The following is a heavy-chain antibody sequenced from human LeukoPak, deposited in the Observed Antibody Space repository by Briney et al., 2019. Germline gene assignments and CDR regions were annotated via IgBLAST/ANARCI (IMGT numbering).Heavy chain of an antibody. CDR2: IKLDGSEK. D-gene: IGHD3-3*01. Sequence: PGGSLRLSCATSGFTLSTFWMSWVRQAPGKGLEWVATIKLDGSEKYYVDSVKGRFTISRDDAKTSLYLQMNSLRAEDTAVYYCARGSGWRSLDYWGQGTPVTVSS. J-gene: IGHJ4*02. V-gene: IGHV3-7*01. CDR3: ARGSGWRSLDY. CDR1: GFTLSTFW.